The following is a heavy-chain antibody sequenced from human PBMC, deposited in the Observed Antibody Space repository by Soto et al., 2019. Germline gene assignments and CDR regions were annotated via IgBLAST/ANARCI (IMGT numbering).Heavy chain of an antibody. CDR1: GGSISISNW. CDR3: VRSFGVAAAGPFDY. CDR2: IYHSGGT. Sequence: PSDTLSLTCAVSGGSISISNWWSWFRQPPGKGLEWIGEIYHSGGTNYNPSLKSRVTISVDTSKNQFSLKLSSVTAADTAVYYCVRSFGVAAAGPFDYWGQGTLVT. V-gene: IGHV4-4*02. D-gene: IGHD6-13*01. J-gene: IGHJ4*02.